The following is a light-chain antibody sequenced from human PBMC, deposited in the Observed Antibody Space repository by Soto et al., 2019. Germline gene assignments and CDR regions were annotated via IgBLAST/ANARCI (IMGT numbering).Light chain of an antibody. J-gene: IGKJ4*01. Sequence: IVMTQSPATLPASPGERATLSCRASQSVSSSYLAWYQQKPGQAPRLLIYNAFNRATGIPDRFSGSGSGTDFTLTISRLEPEDFAVYYCQQYGSSPGTFGGGTKVDIK. CDR3: QQYGSSPGT. V-gene: IGKV3-20*01. CDR1: QSVSSSY. CDR2: NAF.